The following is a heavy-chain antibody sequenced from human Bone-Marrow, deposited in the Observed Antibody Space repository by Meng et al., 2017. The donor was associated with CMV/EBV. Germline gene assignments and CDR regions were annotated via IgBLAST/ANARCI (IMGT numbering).Heavy chain of an antibody. Sequence: SEPLSLTCAVYGGSFSGYYWSWIRQPPGKGLEWIGEINHSGSTNYNPSLKSRVTISVDTSKNQFSLKLSSVTAADTAVYYCARLNDPSGRDYWGQGTLVTVSS. J-gene: IGHJ4*02. V-gene: IGHV4-34*01. D-gene: IGHD2-15*01. CDR3: ARLNDPSGRDY. CDR1: GGSFSGYY. CDR2: INHSGST.